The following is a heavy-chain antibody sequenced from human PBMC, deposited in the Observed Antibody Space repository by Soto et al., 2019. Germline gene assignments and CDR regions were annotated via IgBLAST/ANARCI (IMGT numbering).Heavy chain of an antibody. V-gene: IGHV4-34*01. CDR2: INHSGST. CDR3: ARGGPPSSWSGLSGFSWFDP. Sequence: SETLSLTCAVYGGSFSGYYWSWIRQPPGKGLEWIGEINHSGSTNYNPSLKSRVTISVDTSKNQFSLKLSSVTAADTAVYYCARGGPPSSWSGLSGFSWFDPWGQGTLVTVSS. J-gene: IGHJ5*02. D-gene: IGHD3-3*01. CDR1: GGSFSGYY.